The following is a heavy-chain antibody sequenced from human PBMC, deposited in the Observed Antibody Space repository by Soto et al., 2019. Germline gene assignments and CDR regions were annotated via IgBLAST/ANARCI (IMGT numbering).Heavy chain of an antibody. Sequence: QLQLQESGPGLVKPSETLSLTCTVSGGSISSTTYYWVWIRQPPGKGLEWIGSFYYSGSTNYNPSLKSRVTISVDTSENEFSLKLTSVTAADTAVYYCARQVVDGTVAGAGSFAYWGQGTLVTVSS. CDR1: GGSISSTTYY. CDR2: FYYSGST. D-gene: IGHD6-19*01. V-gene: IGHV4-39*01. CDR3: ARQVVDGTVAGAGSFAY. J-gene: IGHJ4*02.